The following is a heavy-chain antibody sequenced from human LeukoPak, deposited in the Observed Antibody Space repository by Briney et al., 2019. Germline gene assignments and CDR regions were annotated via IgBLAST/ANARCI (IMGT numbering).Heavy chain of an antibody. CDR1: GGSISSSSYY. CDR3: ARGVPAADLRRFGYYYYMDV. D-gene: IGHD2-2*01. CDR2: IHYRGNT. Sequence: PSETLSLTCTVSGGSISSSSYYWGWIRQPPGKGLEWIGTIHYRGNTYYNPSLKSRVAISVDTSKNQFSLKLSSVTAADTAVYYCARGVPAADLRRFGYYYYMDVWGKGTTVTISS. J-gene: IGHJ6*03. V-gene: IGHV4-39*01.